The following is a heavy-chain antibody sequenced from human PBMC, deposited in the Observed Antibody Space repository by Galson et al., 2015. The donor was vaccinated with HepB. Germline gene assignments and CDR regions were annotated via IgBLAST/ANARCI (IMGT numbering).Heavy chain of an antibody. CDR1: GFNFRDHA. V-gene: IGHV3-20*04. CDR2: IHWNGDST. CDR3: VAKTGTFFGY. Sequence: LRLSCAASGFNFRDHAMAWVRQAPGKGLEWVSGIHWNGDSTGYASFLEGRFIISRDNAKNSLYLQMNSLRVDDTALYYCVAKTGTFFGYWGQGALVTVSS. J-gene: IGHJ4*02.